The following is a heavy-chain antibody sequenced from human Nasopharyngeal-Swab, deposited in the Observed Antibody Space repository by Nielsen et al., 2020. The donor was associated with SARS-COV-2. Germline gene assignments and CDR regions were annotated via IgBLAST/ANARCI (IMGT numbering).Heavy chain of an antibody. V-gene: IGHV3-11*01. Sequence: LSLTCAASGFTFSDYYMSWIRQAPGKGLEGVSYISGSGSTIYYADSVKGRFTMSRDNAKNSVYLQMNSLRAEGTAVYYCARDDSSGYYGYWGQGTLVTVSS. J-gene: IGHJ4*02. CDR1: GFTFSDYY. CDR2: ISGSGSTI. D-gene: IGHD3-22*01. CDR3: ARDDSSGYYGY.